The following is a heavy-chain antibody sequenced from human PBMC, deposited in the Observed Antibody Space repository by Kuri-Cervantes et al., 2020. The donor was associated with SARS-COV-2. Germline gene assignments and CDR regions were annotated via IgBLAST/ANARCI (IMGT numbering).Heavy chain of an antibody. CDR2: ISSSGSTI. CDR3: ARGAHDYYYYGMDV. CDR1: GFTFSDYY. Sequence: GGSLRLSCAASGFTFSDYYMSWIRQAPGKGLEWVSYISSSGSTIYYADSMKGRFTISRDNAKNSLYLQMNSLRAEDTAVYYCARGAHDYYYYGMDVWGQGTTVTVSS. J-gene: IGHJ6*02. V-gene: IGHV3-11*01.